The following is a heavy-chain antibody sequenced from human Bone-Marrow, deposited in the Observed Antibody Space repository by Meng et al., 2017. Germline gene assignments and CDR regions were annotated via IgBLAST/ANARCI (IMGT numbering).Heavy chain of an antibody. J-gene: IGHJ5*02. CDR2: MYSGGDT. Sequence: GQLLEPGGGLLQPRGSLRLSCAASGFTVSSKYMSWVRQSPGKGLEWVSVMYSGGDTHYTDSVKGRFTISRDNSKNTLYLQMNNLRAEDTAVYYCATGETRYWFDPWGQGTLVTVSS. D-gene: IGHD1-26*01. V-gene: IGHV3-53*01. CDR1: GFTVSSKY. CDR3: ATGETRYWFDP.